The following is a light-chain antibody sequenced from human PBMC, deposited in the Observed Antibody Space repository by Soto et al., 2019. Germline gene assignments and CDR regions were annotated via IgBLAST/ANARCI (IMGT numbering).Light chain of an antibody. CDR3: HQYGSSPGT. V-gene: IGKV3-20*01. CDR2: GAS. J-gene: IGKJ1*01. CDR1: QSVSSN. Sequence: EIVLTQSPATLSVSPGERATLSCRASQSVSSNLAWYQQKPGQAPRLLIYGASNRATGIPDRFSGSGSGTEFILTISGLEPEDFGMYYCHQYGSSPGTFGRGTKVDIK.